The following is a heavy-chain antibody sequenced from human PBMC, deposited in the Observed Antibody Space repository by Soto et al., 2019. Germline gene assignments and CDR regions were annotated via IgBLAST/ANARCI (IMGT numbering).Heavy chain of an antibody. Sequence: SETLSLTCAVYGGSFSGYYWSWIRQPPGKGLEWIGEINHSGSTNYNPSLKSRVTISVDTSKNQFSLKLSSVTAADTAAYYCARGPLGYCSSTSCYDRYYYYYMDVWGKGTTVTVSS. D-gene: IGHD2-2*01. CDR1: GGSFSGYY. CDR3: ARGPLGYCSSTSCYDRYYYYYMDV. CDR2: INHSGST. J-gene: IGHJ6*03. V-gene: IGHV4-34*01.